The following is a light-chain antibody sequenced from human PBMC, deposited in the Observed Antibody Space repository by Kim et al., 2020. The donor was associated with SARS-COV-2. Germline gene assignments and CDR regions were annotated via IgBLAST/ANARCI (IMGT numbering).Light chain of an antibody. J-gene: IGKJ2*01. Sequence: LSPGERATLSCRARQSVRSSYLAWYQQKPGQAPRLLIYGASSRATGTPDRFSGSGSGTDFTLTISRLEPEDFAVYYCQQYGSSPYTFGQGTKLEI. CDR1: QSVRSSY. V-gene: IGKV3-20*01. CDR2: GAS. CDR3: QQYGSSPYT.